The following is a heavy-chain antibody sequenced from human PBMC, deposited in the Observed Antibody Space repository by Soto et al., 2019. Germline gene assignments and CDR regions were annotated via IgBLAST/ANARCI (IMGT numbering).Heavy chain of an antibody. V-gene: IGHV3-7*01. Sequence: GGPLRLSXAASGFTFSSYWMSWVRQAPGKGLEWVANIKQDGSEKYYVDSVKGRFTISRDNAKNSLYLQMNSLRAEDTAVYYCARETDSSSSPEYGMDVWGQGTTVTVSS. CDR1: GFTFSSYW. J-gene: IGHJ6*02. CDR2: IKQDGSEK. D-gene: IGHD6-6*01. CDR3: ARETDSSSSPEYGMDV.